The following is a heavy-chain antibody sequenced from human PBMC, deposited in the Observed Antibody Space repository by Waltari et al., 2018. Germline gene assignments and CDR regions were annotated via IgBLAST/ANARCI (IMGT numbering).Heavy chain of an antibody. CDR2: IYYSGST. V-gene: IGHV4-31*03. Sequence: QVQLQESGPGLVKPSQTLSLTCTVSGGSISSGGYYWSWIRKHPGKGLEWIGYIYYSGSTYDTPSLKSRVTIAVDTSKNQFSLKLSSVTAADTAVYYCARGEPRDAFDIWGQGTMVTVSS. CDR3: ARGEPRDAFDI. CDR1: GGSISSGGYY. J-gene: IGHJ3*02.